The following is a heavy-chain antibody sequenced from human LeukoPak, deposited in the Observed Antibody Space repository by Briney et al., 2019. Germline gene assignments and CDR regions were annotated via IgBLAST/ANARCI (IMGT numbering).Heavy chain of an antibody. CDR3: ARDFEGPDDYVWGSYRIPDY. Sequence: ASVKVSCKASGYTFTSYDINWVRQATGQGLEWMGWMNPNSGNTGYAQKLQGRVTMTTDTSTSTAYMELRSLRSDDTAVYYCARDFEGPDDYVWGSYRIPDYWGQGTLVTVSS. V-gene: IGHV1-8*01. CDR1: GYTFTSYD. D-gene: IGHD3-16*02. J-gene: IGHJ4*02. CDR2: MNPNSGNT.